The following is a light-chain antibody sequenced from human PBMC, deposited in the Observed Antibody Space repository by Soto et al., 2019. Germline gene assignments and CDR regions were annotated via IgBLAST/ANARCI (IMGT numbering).Light chain of an antibody. V-gene: IGLV2-14*01. CDR2: EVS. J-gene: IGLJ3*02. Sequence: QSALTQPASVSGSPGQSITISCTGTSSDVGGYNYVSWYQQYPGKAPKLMIYEVSNRPSGISNRFSGSKSGNTASLTISGLQAEDEADYYCSSYTTYTPWVFGGGTKLTVL. CDR3: SSYTTYTPWV. CDR1: SSDVGGYNY.